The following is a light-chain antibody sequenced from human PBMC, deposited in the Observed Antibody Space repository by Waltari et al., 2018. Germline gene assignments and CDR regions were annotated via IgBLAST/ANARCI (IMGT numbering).Light chain of an antibody. Sequence: QSALTQPASVSGSPGHSISISCTGTSSDIGDSNYVAWFQQHPGKVPTLLLYDVSKRPPCVSDRFSGSKSGNTASLTISGLRTEDTADYYCSSFTTTNARYIFGSGTEVTVL. V-gene: IGLV2-14*03. CDR3: SSFTTTNARYI. J-gene: IGLJ1*01. CDR2: DVS. CDR1: SSDIGDSNY.